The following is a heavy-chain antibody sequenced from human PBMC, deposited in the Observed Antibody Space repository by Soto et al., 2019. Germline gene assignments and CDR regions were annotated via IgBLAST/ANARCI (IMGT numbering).Heavy chain of an antibody. CDR2: IYHSGST. CDR1: GGSISSSNW. Sequence: QVQLQESGPGLVKPSGTLSLTCAVSGGSISSSNWWSWVRQPPGKGLEWIGEIYHSGSTNYNPSLKSRATMSVDKSKSQFSLKLSSVTAADTAVYYCARGEGGTMVRGGAAFDIWGQGTMVTVSS. J-gene: IGHJ3*02. D-gene: IGHD3-10*01. CDR3: ARGEGGTMVRGGAAFDI. V-gene: IGHV4-4*02.